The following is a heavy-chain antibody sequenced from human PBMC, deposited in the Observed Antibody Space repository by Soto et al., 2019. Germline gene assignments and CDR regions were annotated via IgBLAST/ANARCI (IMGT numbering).Heavy chain of an antibody. CDR2: ISYDGSNK. Sequence: GGSLRLSCAASGFTFSSYAMHWVRQAPGKGLEWVAVISYDGSNKYYADSVKGRFTISRDNSKNTLYLQMNSLRAEDTAVYYCAREILVVVVAATRGFGYWGQGTLVTVSS. CDR3: AREILVVVVAATRGFGY. D-gene: IGHD2-15*01. V-gene: IGHV3-30-3*01. J-gene: IGHJ4*02. CDR1: GFTFSSYA.